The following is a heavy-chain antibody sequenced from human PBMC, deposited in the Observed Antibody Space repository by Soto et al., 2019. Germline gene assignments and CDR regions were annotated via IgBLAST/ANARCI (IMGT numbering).Heavy chain of an antibody. D-gene: IGHD3-10*01. CDR2: IYYSGST. CDR3: ARVVLWFGELSPHYYGMDV. CDR1: GGSISSYY. V-gene: IGHV4-59*01. Sequence: SETLSLTCTFSGGSISSYYWSWIRQPPGKGLEWIGYIYYSGSTNYNPSLKSRVTISVDTSKNQFSLKLSSVTAADTAVYYCARVVLWFGELSPHYYGMDVWGQGTTVTVSS. J-gene: IGHJ6*02.